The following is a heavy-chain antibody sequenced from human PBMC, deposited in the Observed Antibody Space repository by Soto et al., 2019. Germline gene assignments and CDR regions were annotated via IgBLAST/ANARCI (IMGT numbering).Heavy chain of an antibody. J-gene: IGHJ6*02. CDR2: IYHSGST. D-gene: IGHD6-13*01. CDR3: ARGYSSSWYEGYYYYYGMDV. Sequence: TSETLSLTCAVSGGSISSSNWWSWVRQPPGKGLEWIGEIYHSGSTNYNPSLKSRVTISVDKSKNQFSLKLSSVTAADTAVYYCARGYSSSWYEGYYYYYGMDVWGQGTTVTVSS. V-gene: IGHV4-4*02. CDR1: GGSISSSNW.